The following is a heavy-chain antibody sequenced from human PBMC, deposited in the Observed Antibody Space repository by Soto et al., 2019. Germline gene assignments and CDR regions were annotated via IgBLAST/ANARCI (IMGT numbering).Heavy chain of an antibody. V-gene: IGHV3-30*18. CDR1: GFTFSSYG. J-gene: IGHJ4*02. Sequence: GGSLRLSCAASGFTFSSYGMHWVRQAPGKGLEWVAVISYDGSNKYYADSVKGRFTISRDNSKNTLYLQMNSLRAEDTAVYYCAKDGRQLAPDYWGQGTRVTVSS. D-gene: IGHD6-6*01. CDR2: ISYDGSNK. CDR3: AKDGRQLAPDY.